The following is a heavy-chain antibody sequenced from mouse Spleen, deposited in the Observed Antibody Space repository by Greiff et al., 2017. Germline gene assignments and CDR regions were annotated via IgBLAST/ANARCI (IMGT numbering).Heavy chain of an antibody. J-gene: IGHJ2*01. CDR1: GYTFTNYW. D-gene: IGHD3-3*01. CDR3: AREGDHFDY. CDR2: IYPGGGYT. Sequence: VKLMESGAELVRPGTSVKMSCKASGYTFTNYWIGWTKQRPGHGLEWIGDIYPGGGYTNYNEKFKGKALMTADRSSSTVYMQFISLTSEDSAIYYCAREGDHFDYWGQGTALTVSS. V-gene: IGHV1-63*01.